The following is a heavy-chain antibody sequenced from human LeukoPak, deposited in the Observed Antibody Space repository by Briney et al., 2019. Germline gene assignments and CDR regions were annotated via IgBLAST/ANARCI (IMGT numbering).Heavy chain of an antibody. J-gene: IGHJ4*02. Sequence: KASETLSLTCTVSGGSISSYYWSWIRQPPGKGLEWIGYIYTSGSTNYNPSLKSRVTISVDTSKKQFSLKLSSVTAADTAVYYCARHTWRYSSSPFDYWGQGTLVTVSS. CDR1: GGSISSYY. V-gene: IGHV4-4*09. D-gene: IGHD6-6*01. CDR2: IYTSGST. CDR3: ARHTWRYSSSPFDY.